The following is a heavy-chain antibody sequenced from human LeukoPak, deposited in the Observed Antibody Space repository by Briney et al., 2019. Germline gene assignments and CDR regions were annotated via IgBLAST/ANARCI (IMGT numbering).Heavy chain of an antibody. CDR3: AGYRSESKTWYFDY. D-gene: IGHD6-19*01. CDR1: GFTFSSYA. Sequence: QPGGSLRLSCAASGFTFSSYAMSWVRQAPGKGLEWVSYISFSSSTIYYADSVKGRFTISRDNAKNSLYLQMNSLRAEDTAVYYCAGYRSESKTWYFDYWGQGTLVTVSS. CDR2: ISFSSSTI. J-gene: IGHJ4*02. V-gene: IGHV3-48*04.